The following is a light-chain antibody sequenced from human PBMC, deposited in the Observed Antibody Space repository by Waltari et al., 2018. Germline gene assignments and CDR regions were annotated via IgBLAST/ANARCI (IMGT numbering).Light chain of an antibody. CDR1: QSVSSSY. CDR3: QQYGSSRYT. J-gene: IGKJ2*01. V-gene: IGKV3-20*01. CDR2: GAS. Sequence: EIVLTQSPGTLSLSPGARATLSCRASQSVSSSYLVWYQQQPGQAPRLLIYGASSRATGSPDRFSGSGSGTDFTLSITRLEPEDFAVYYCQQYGSSRYTFGQGTKLEIK.